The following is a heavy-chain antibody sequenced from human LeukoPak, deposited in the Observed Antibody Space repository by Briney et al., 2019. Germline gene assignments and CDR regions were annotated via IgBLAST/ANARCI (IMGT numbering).Heavy chain of an antibody. D-gene: IGHD6-19*01. V-gene: IGHV3-23*01. CDR2: ISGSGGST. CDR3: AKGGHSSGWYAY. Sequence: GGSLRLSCAASGFTFSSYWIHWVRQAPGKGLEWVSAISGSGGSTYYADSVKGRFTITRDNSKNTLYLQMNSLRAEDTAVYYCAKGGHSSGWYAYWGQGTLVTVSS. J-gene: IGHJ4*02. CDR1: GFTFSSYW.